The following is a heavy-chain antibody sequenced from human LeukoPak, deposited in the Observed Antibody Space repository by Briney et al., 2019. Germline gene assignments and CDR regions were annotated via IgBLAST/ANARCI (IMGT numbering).Heavy chain of an antibody. CDR2: IYPGDSDT. J-gene: IGHJ5*02. V-gene: IGHV5-51*01. D-gene: IGHD3-9*01. Sequence: GESLKISCKGSGYSFTSYWIGWVRQMPGKGLEWMGIIYPGDSDTRYSPSFQGQVTISADKCISTAYLQWSSLKASDTAMYYCARLTYYDISTVKPRGNWFDPWGQGTLVTVSS. CDR3: ARLTYYDISTVKPRGNWFDP. CDR1: GYSFTSYW.